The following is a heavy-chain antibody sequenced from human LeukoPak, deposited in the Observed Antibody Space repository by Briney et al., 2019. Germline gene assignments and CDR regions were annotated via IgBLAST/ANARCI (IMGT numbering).Heavy chain of an antibody. J-gene: IGHJ6*03. CDR3: ARSFLYYYYYMDV. D-gene: IGHD2/OR15-2a*01. V-gene: IGHV4-34*01. CDR1: GGSFSGYY. CDR2: INHSGST. Sequence: PSETLSLTCDVYGGSFSGYYWRWIRQPPGKGLEWIGEINHSGSTNYNPSLKSRVTISVDTSKNQFSLKLSSVTAADTAVYYCARSFLYYYYYMDVWGKGTTVTVSS.